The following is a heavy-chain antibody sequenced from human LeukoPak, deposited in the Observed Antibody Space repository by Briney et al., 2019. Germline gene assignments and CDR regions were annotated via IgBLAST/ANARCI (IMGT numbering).Heavy chain of an antibody. Sequence: GASVKVSCKASGYTFTSYGISWVRQAPGQGLEWMGWISAYNGNTNYAQKLQGRVTMTTDTSTSTAYMELWSLRSDDTAVYYCARDPLEYYYDSSDQDYWGQGTLVTVSS. J-gene: IGHJ4*02. V-gene: IGHV1-18*01. CDR3: ARDPLEYYYDSSDQDY. CDR1: GYTFTSYG. D-gene: IGHD3-22*01. CDR2: ISAYNGNT.